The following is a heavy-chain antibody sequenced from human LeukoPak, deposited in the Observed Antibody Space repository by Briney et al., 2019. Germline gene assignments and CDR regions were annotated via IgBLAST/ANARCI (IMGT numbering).Heavy chain of an antibody. Sequence: PSETLSLTCTVSGYSISSGYFWGWIRQSPGKGLDWIGIIYHSGSTYYNPSLKSRVTISVDTSKNQFSLKLTSVAAADTAVYYCAREVAYWGQGILVTVSS. J-gene: IGHJ4*02. CDR1: GYSISSGYF. CDR2: IYHSGST. V-gene: IGHV4-38-2*02. CDR3: AREVAY.